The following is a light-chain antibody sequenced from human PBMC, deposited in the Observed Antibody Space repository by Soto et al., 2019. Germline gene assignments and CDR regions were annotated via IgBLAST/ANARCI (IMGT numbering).Light chain of an antibody. V-gene: IGKV3D-20*01. Sequence: ETVLTQSPATLSLSPGERATLSCGASQSVTSNYLAWYQQKPGLAPRLLIYDASIRATGIPDRFSGSGSGTEFTLTISSLQSEDFAVYYCQQYNNWPPWTFGQGTRLEIK. CDR2: DAS. CDR3: QQYNNWPPWT. CDR1: QSVTSNY. J-gene: IGKJ5*01.